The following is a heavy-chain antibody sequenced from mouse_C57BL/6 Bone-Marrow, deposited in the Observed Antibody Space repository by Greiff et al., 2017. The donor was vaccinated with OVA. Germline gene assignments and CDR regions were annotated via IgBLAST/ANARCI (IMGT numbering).Heavy chain of an antibody. D-gene: IGHD2-4*01. J-gene: IGHJ3*01. V-gene: IGHV1-81*01. CDR2: IYPRSGNT. CDR1: GYTFTSSG. Sequence: VQLQQSGAELARPGASVKLSCKASGYTFTSSGISWVKQRTGQGLEWIGEIYPRSGNTYYNEKFKGKATLTADKSSSTAYMELRSLTSEDSAVYFCAREGLRRWFAYWGQGTLVTVSA. CDR3: AREGLRRWFAY.